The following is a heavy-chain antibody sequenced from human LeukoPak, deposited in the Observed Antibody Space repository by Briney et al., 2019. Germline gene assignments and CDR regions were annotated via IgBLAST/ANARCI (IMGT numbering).Heavy chain of an antibody. Sequence: SETLSLTCTVSGGSISSYYWSWIRQPAGKGLEWIGRIYTSGSTNYNPSLKSRATMSVDTSKNQFSLKLSSVTAADTAVYYCARGTLSAVAAQGDWFDPWGQGTLVTVSS. CDR2: IYTSGST. D-gene: IGHD6-19*01. V-gene: IGHV4-4*07. J-gene: IGHJ5*02. CDR1: GGSISSYY. CDR3: ARGTLSAVAAQGDWFDP.